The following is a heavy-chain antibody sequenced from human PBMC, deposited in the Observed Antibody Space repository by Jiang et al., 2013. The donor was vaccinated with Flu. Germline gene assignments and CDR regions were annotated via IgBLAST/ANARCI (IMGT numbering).Heavy chain of an antibody. V-gene: IGHV1-3*01. CDR2: INAGNRNT. Sequence: GAEVKKPGTSVKVSCKASGYTFSSSAMHWVRQAPGQRLEWMGWINAGNRNTKYSQKFQGRVTITRDTSASTAYMELSSLRSEDTAVYYCASNSPMTTVTIFHWGQGTLVTVSS. J-gene: IGHJ4*02. CDR1: GYTFSSSA. D-gene: IGHD4-17*01. CDR3: ASNSPMTTVTIFH.